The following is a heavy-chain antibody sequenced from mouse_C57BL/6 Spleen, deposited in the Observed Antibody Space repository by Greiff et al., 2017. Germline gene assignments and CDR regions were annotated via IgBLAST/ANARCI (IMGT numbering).Heavy chain of an antibody. D-gene: IGHD2-2*01. J-gene: IGHJ1*03. CDR1: GYTFTSYW. Sequence: QVQLKQPGAELVRPGSSVKLSCKASGYTFTSYWMDWVKQRPGQGLEWIGNIYPSDSETHYNQKFKDKATLTVDKSSSTAYMQLSSLTSEDSAVYYCARLVVTTDWYFDVWGTGTTVTVSS. V-gene: IGHV1-61*01. CDR2: IYPSDSET. CDR3: ARLVVTTDWYFDV.